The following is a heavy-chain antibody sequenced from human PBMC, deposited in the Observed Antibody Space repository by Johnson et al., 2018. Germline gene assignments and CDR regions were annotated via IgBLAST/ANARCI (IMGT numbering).Heavy chain of an antibody. D-gene: IGHD1-7*01. CDR1: GFTFSSYA. J-gene: IGHJ1*01. Sequence: VQLVESGGGVVQPGGSLRLSCAASGFTFSSYAMSWVRQAPGKGLECVSVISRSGGSTYYAESVKGRFTISRDNSRNTLYLQMNSLRAEDTAVYYCAKEIIGTTQGHWGQGTLVTVSS. CDR3: AKEIIGTTQGH. V-gene: IGHV3-23*04. CDR2: ISRSGGST.